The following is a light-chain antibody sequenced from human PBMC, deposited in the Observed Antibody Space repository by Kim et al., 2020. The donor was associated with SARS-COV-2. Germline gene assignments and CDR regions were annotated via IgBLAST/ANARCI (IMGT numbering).Light chain of an antibody. Sequence: QSALTQPPSVSGSPGQSVTISCTGTSSDVGSYNRVSWYQQPPGTAPKLMIYEVSNRPSGVPDRFSGSKSGNTASLTISGLQAGDEADYYCSSYTSSNTVVFGGGTQLTVL. J-gene: IGLJ2*01. CDR2: EVS. CDR1: SSDVGSYNR. V-gene: IGLV2-18*02. CDR3: SSYTSSNTVV.